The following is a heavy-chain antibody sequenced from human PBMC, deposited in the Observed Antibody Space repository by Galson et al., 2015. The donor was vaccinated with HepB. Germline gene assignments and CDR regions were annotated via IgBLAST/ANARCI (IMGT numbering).Heavy chain of an antibody. D-gene: IGHD3-3*01. CDR1: GYSFTSYW. Sequence: QSGAEVKKPGESLKISCKGSGYSFTSYWIGWVRQMPGKGLEWMGIIYPGDSDTRYSPSFQGQVTISADKSISTAYLQWSSLKASDTAMYYCARQVTIFGVVITYFDYWGQGTLVTVSS. CDR2: IYPGDSDT. J-gene: IGHJ4*02. V-gene: IGHV5-51*01. CDR3: ARQVTIFGVVITYFDY.